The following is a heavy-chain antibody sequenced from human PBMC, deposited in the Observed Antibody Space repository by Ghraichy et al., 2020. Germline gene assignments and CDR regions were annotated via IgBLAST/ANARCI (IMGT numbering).Heavy chain of an antibody. CDR3: ARLSSTSVLDY. CDR1: GGSISSYY. Sequence: SETLSLTCTVSGGSISSYYWSWIRQPPGKGLEWIGYIYYSGSTNYNPSLKSRVTISVDTSKNQFSLKLSSVTAADTAVYYCARLSSTSVLDYWGQGTLVTVSS. J-gene: IGHJ4*02. V-gene: IGHV4-59*08. D-gene: IGHD2-2*01. CDR2: IYYSGST.